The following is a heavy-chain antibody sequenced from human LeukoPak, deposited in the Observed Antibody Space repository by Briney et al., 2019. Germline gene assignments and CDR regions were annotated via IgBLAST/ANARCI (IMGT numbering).Heavy chain of an antibody. CDR3: ARDGDGSGSYYFSAFDY. J-gene: IGHJ4*02. CDR1: GXTFSSYA. CDR2: IIPIFGTA. Sequence: CKASGXTFSSYAISWVRQAPGQGLEWMGGIIPIFGTANYAQKFQGRVTITADKSTSTAYMELSSLRSEDTAVYYCARDGDGSGSYYFSAFDYWGQGTLVTVSS. V-gene: IGHV1-69*06. D-gene: IGHD3-10*01.